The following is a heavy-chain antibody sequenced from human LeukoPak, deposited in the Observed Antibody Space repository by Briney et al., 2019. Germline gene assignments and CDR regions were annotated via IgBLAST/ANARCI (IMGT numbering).Heavy chain of an antibody. CDR2: IIPIFGTA. V-gene: IGHV1-69*06. CDR1: GYTFTGYY. J-gene: IGHJ4*02. D-gene: IGHD2-15*01. Sequence: SVKVSCKASGYTFTGYYMHWVRQAPGQGLEWMGGIIPIFGTANYAQKFQGRVTITADKSTSTAYMELSSLRSEDTAVYYCAVYCSGGSCYWDYWGQGTLVTVSS. CDR3: AVYCSGGSCYWDY.